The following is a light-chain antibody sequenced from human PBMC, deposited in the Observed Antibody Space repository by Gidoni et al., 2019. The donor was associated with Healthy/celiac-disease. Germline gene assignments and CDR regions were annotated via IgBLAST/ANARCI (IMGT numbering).Light chain of an antibody. CDR2: VGTGGIVG. V-gene: IGLV9-49*01. CDR3: GADHGSGSNFFYV. J-gene: IGLJ1*01. Sequence: QPVLTQPPSASASLGASVTLTCTLSSGYSKYKVDWYQQRPGKGPRFVMRVGTGGIVGSKGDGIPDRFSVLGSGLNRYLTIQNIQEEDASDYHCGADHGSGSNFFYVFGTGTKVTVL. CDR1: SGYSKYK.